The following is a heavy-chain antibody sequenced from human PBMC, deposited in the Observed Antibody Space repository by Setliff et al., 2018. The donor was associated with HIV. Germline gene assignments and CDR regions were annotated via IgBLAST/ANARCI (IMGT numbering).Heavy chain of an antibody. CDR1: GYSISSGYY. Sequence: SETLSLTCAVSGYSISSGYYWGWIRQPPGKGLQWIGSIYHSGGTYYNPSLKSRVTMSVDTSKNQFSLKLTSVTAADTAVYYCARDFVHLTNYYDSDRYVYWGRGTLVTVAS. J-gene: IGHJ4*02. D-gene: IGHD3-22*01. CDR3: ARDFVHLTNYYDSDRYVY. CDR2: IYHSGGT. V-gene: IGHV4-38-2*02.